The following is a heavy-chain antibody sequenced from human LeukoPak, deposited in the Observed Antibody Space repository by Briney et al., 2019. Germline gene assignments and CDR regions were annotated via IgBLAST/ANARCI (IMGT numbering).Heavy chain of an antibody. CDR1: GFTFSSYW. V-gene: IGHV3-7*01. CDR3: ARDANFWSGYYRDYYYYMDV. CDR2: IKQDGSEK. Sequence: GGSRRLSCAASGFTFSSYWMSWVRQAPGKGLEWVANIKQDGSEKYYVDSVKGRFTISRDNAKNSLYLQMNSLRAEDTAVYYCARDANFWSGYYRDYYYYMDVWGKGTTVTVSS. J-gene: IGHJ6*03. D-gene: IGHD3-3*01.